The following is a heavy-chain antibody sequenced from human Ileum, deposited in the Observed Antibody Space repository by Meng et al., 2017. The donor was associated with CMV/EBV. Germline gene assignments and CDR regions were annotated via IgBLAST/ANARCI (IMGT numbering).Heavy chain of an antibody. CDR1: GDSITSFY. Sequence: QVKLQESGPGLVKPSETLSLTCPVSGDSITSFYWSWIRQPAGKALEWIGRIYHGGSTNYNPSLKSRVTLSVDTSKNQFSMRLTSVTAADTAVYYCARGPGGFGDFNFDYWGQGTLVTVSS. CDR3: ARGPGGFGDFNFDY. CDR2: IYHGGST. J-gene: IGHJ4*02. V-gene: IGHV4-4*07. D-gene: IGHD3-16*01.